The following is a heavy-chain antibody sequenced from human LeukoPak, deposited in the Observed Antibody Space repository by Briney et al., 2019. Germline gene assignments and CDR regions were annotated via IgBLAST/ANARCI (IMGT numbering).Heavy chain of an antibody. CDR1: GYTFTGYY. V-gene: IGHV1-2*02. D-gene: IGHD6-13*01. CDR3: ARAFNTHPGIAAADPHFDY. J-gene: IGHJ4*02. CDR2: INPNSGGT. Sequence: ASVKVSCKASGYTFTGYYMHWVRQAPGQGLEWMGWINPNSGGTNYAQKFQGRVTMTRDTSISTAYMELSRLRSDDTDVYYCARAFNTHPGIAAADPHFDYWGQGTLVTVSS.